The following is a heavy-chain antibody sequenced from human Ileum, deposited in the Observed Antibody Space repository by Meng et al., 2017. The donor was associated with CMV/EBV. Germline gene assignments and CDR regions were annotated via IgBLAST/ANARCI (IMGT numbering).Heavy chain of an antibody. CDR3: VWDHNGNYY. Sequence: LSCAGAGVTFTNAWMSWVRQAPGKGLEWVGRVKSKVSGGTTDYAAPVKGRFTISRDDSENTLYLQMNSLKTEDTAVYYCVWDHNGNYYWGQGTLVTVSS. CDR2: VKSKVSGGTT. CDR1: GVTFTNAW. D-gene: IGHD1-26*01. J-gene: IGHJ4*02. V-gene: IGHV3-15*01.